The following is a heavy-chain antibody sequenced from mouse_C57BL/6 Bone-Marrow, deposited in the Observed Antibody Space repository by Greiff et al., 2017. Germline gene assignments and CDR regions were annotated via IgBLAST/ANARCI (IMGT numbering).Heavy chain of an antibody. J-gene: IGHJ1*03. CDR3: ARQAYYYGSSSYWDFDV. Sequence: DVMLVESGGDLVKPGGSLKLSCAASGFTFSSYGMSWVRQTPDKRLEWVATISSGGSYTYSPDSVTGRFTISRDNAKNTLYLQRSSLKSEDTATYYCARQAYYYGSSSYWDFDVWGTGTTVTVSS. CDR2: ISSGGSYT. D-gene: IGHD1-1*01. CDR1: GFTFSSYG. V-gene: IGHV5-6*02.